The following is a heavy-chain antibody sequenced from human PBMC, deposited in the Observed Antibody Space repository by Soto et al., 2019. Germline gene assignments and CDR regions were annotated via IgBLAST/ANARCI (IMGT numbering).Heavy chain of an antibody. CDR2: INHSGST. CDR1: GGSFSGYY. CDR3: ARGRGDYDFWSGYFLGDPNFDY. D-gene: IGHD3-3*01. Sequence: PSETLSLTCAVYGGSFSGYYWSWIRQPPGKGLEWIGEINHSGSTNYNPSLKSRVTISVDTSKNQFSLKLSSVTAADTAVYYCARGRGDYDFWSGYFLGDPNFDYWGQGTLVTVSS. J-gene: IGHJ4*02. V-gene: IGHV4-34*01.